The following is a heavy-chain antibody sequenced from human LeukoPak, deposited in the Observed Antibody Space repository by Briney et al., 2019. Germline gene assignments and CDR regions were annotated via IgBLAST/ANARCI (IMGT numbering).Heavy chain of an antibody. J-gene: IGHJ5*02. D-gene: IGHD1-26*01. CDR3: ARVIVVGATRDWFDP. V-gene: IGHV4-61*02. Sequence: PSQTLSLTCTVSGGSISSGSYYWRWIRQPAGEGLEWIGRIYTSGSTNYNPSLKSRVTISVYTSKNQFSLKLSSVTAADPAVYYCARVIVVGATRDWFDPWGQGTLVTVSS. CDR2: IYTSGST. CDR1: GGSISSGSYY.